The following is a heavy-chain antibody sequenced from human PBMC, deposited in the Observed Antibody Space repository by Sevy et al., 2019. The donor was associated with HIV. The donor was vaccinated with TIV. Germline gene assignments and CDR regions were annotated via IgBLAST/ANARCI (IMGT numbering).Heavy chain of an antibody. D-gene: IGHD2-8*01. CDR2: ISYDGTYK. CDR3: ARVAVSYCTNDCYHRFDY. J-gene: IGHJ4*02. CDR1: GFSFSHYA. V-gene: IGHV3-30-3*01. Sequence: GGSLRLSCAVSGFSFSHYAFHWVRQAPGKGLEWVSLISYDGTYKYYADSVKGRFTISRNNSKNTLYLQMNSLWGNDPAVYYCARVAVSYCTNDCYHRFDYWGPGALVTVSS.